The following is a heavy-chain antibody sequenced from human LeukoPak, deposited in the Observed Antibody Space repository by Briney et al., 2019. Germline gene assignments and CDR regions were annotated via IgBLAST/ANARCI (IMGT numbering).Heavy chain of an antibody. J-gene: IGHJ4*02. CDR2: ISYDGTDK. D-gene: IGHD1-26*01. Sequence: GGSLRLSCAASGFTFRSYAMLWVRQAPGKGLEWVALISYDGTDKYYGDSVKGRFTISRDSSKNTLNLQMNSLRAEDTAVYYCARDSSEGAAFDYWGQGTLVTVSS. CDR3: ARDSSEGAAFDY. V-gene: IGHV3-30*01. CDR1: GFTFRSYA.